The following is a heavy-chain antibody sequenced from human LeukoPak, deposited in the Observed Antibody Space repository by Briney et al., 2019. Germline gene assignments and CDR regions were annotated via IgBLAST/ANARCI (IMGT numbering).Heavy chain of an antibody. CDR3: ARDEFWFLYYFDY. CDR1: GFTFSSYS. Sequence: GGSLRLSCAASGFTFSSYSMNWVRQAPGKGLEWVANIKQDGSEKYYVDSVKGRFTISRDNAKNSLYLQMNSLGAEDTAVYYCARDEFWFLYYFDYWGQGTLVTVSS. CDR2: IKQDGSEK. V-gene: IGHV3-7*03. J-gene: IGHJ4*02. D-gene: IGHD3-10*01.